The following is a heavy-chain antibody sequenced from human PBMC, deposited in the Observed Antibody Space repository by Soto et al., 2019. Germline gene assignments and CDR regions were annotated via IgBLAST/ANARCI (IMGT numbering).Heavy chain of an antibody. CDR1: GGSFSGYY. CDR3: ARIAARSPYYYYYGMDV. V-gene: IGHV4-34*01. J-gene: IGHJ6*02. CDR2: INHSGST. Sequence: SETLSLTCAVYGGSFSGYYWSWIRQPPGKGLEWIGEINHSGSTNYNPSLKSRVTISVDTSKNQFSLKLSSVTAADTAVYYCARIAARSPYYYYYGMDVWGQGTTVTVS. D-gene: IGHD6-6*01.